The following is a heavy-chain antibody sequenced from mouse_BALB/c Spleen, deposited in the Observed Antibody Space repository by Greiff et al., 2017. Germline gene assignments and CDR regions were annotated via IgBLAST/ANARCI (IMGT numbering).Heavy chain of an antibody. J-gene: IGHJ1*01. CDR1: GFTFSDFY. Sequence: EVKLVESGGGLVQPGGSLRLSCATSGFTFSDFYMEWVRQPPGKRLEWIAASRNKANDYTTEYSASVKGRFIASRNTSQNILYLQMNALRAEDTAIYYCARDYGNYVDWYFDVWGAGTTVTVSS. CDR3: ARDYGNYVDWYFDV. D-gene: IGHD2-1*01. CDR2: SRNKANDYTT. V-gene: IGHV7-1*02.